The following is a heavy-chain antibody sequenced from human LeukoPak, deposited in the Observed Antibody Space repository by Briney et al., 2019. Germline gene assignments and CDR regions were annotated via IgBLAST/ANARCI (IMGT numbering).Heavy chain of an antibody. V-gene: IGHV3-11*01. CDR1: GFTFSDYY. J-gene: IGHJ4*02. D-gene: IGHD6-13*01. CDR2: ISSSGNTI. CDR3: ARLPVYRLYSSPPFFDY. Sequence: GGSLRLSCAASGFTFSDYYMNWIRQAPGKGLEWVSYISSSGNTIYYADSVKGRFTISRDNAKNSLYLQMNSLRPEDTAVYYCARLPVYRLYSSPPFFDYWGQGTLVTVSS.